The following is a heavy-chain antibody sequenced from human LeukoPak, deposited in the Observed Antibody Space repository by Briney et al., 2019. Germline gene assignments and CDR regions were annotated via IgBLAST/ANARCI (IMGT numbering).Heavy chain of an antibody. J-gene: IGHJ5*02. CDR3: ARDNGDNLPFDP. CDR2: ISAYNGNT. Sequence: ATVKVSCKASGYTFTNYAMNWVRQAPGQGLEWMGWISAYNGNTNYAQKLQGRVTMTTDTSTSTAYMELRSLRSDDTAVYYCARDNGDNLPFDPWGQGTLVTVSS. D-gene: IGHD4-17*01. CDR1: GYTFTNYA. V-gene: IGHV1-18*01.